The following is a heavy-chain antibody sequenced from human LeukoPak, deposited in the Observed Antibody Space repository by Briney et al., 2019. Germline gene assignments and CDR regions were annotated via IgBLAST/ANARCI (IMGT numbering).Heavy chain of an antibody. V-gene: IGHV1-2*03. CDR1: GYTFTGYY. CDR2: INPNSGGT. CDR3: ARSISGYGYYYYGMDV. Sequence: LGASVKVSCKASGYTFTGYYMHWVRQAPGQGLEWMGWINPNSGGTNYAQKFQGRVTMTRDTSISTAYMELSRLRSDDTAVYYCARSISGYGYYYYGMDVWGQGTTVTVSS. J-gene: IGHJ6*02. D-gene: IGHD5-12*01.